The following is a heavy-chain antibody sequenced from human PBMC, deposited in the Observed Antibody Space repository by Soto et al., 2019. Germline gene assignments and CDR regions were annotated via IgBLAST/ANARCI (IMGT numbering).Heavy chain of an antibody. CDR3: ARHYNLPDY. CDR1: GDSISSGDYY. Sequence: QVQLQESGPGLVKPSQTLSFTCTVSGDSISSGDYYWSWIRQPPGKGLEWIGYIYYTGITKYNPSLKSRLTISVDTSKNQFSLKVTSVTAADTAIYYCARHYNLPDYWGQGTLVTVSS. CDR2: IYYTGIT. J-gene: IGHJ4*02. D-gene: IGHD1-1*01. V-gene: IGHV4-30-4*01.